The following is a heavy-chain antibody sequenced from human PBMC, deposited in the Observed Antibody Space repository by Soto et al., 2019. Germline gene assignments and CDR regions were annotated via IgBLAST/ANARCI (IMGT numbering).Heavy chain of an antibody. CDR3: ASGYYDFWSGYYPTFDY. CDR2: ISGSGTST. Sequence: PGGSLRLSCAASGFTFSSYGMSWVRQAPGKGLEWVAAISGSGTSTYYADSVKGRFTISRDNSKNTLYLQMNSLRAEDTAVYYCASGYYDFWSGYYPTFDYWGQGTLVTVSS. V-gene: IGHV3-23*01. D-gene: IGHD3-3*01. CDR1: GFTFSSYG. J-gene: IGHJ4*02.